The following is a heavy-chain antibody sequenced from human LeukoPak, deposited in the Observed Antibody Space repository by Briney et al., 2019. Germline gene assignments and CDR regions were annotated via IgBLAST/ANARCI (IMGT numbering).Heavy chain of an antibody. CDR3: ARADRGSYYSVGY. J-gene: IGHJ4*02. V-gene: IGHV3-48*03. CDR1: GFTFSSYE. Sequence: GGSLRLSCAASGFTFSSYEMNWVRQAPGKGLEWVSYISSSGSTIYYADSVKGRFTISRDNAKNSLYLQMNSLRAEDTAVYYCARADRGSYYSVGYWGQGTLVTVSS. D-gene: IGHD1-26*01. CDR2: ISSSGSTI.